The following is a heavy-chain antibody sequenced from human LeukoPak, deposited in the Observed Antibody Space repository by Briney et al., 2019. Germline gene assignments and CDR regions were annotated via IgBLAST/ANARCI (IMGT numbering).Heavy chain of an antibody. J-gene: IGHJ6*02. V-gene: IGHV1-2*02. Sequence: ASVKVSCKASGYTFTGYYMHWVQQAPGQGLEWMGWINPNSGGTNYAQKFQGRVTMTRDTSISTAYMELSRLRSDDTAVYYCARDAHDFWSGYRGMDVWGQGTTVTVSS. D-gene: IGHD3-3*01. CDR3: ARDAHDFWSGYRGMDV. CDR2: INPNSGGT. CDR1: GYTFTGYY.